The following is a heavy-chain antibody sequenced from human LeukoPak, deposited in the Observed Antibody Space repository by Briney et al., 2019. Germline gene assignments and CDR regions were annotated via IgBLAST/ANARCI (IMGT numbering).Heavy chain of an antibody. V-gene: IGHV3-33*01. D-gene: IGHD3-10*01. J-gene: IGHJ6*02. Sequence: GGSLRLSCSASGFTFSTFAMHWVRQAPGKGLEWVAVIWYDGSNKYYTDSVKGRFTISRDNSKNTLYLEINSLRADDTAVYFCARANYGSGSNYYFGLDVWGQGTTVTVSS. CDR2: IWYDGSNK. CDR1: GFTFSTFA. CDR3: ARANYGSGSNYYFGLDV.